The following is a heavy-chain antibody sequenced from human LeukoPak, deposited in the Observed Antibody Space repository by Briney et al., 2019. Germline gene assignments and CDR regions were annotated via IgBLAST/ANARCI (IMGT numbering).Heavy chain of an antibody. J-gene: IGHJ4*02. CDR1: GGTFSSYA. D-gene: IGHD5-24*01. CDR3: ARGRDGYNVFDY. V-gene: IGHV1-69*04. Sequence: SVKVSCKASGGTFSSYAISWVRQAPGQGLEWMGRIIPILGIANYAQKFQGRVTMTRDTSISTAYMELSRLRSDDTAVYYCARGRDGYNVFDYWGQGTLVTVSS. CDR2: IIPILGIA.